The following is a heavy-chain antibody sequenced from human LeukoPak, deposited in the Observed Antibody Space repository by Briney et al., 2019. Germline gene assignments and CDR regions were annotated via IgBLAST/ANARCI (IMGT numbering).Heavy chain of an antibody. D-gene: IGHD3-3*01. V-gene: IGHV1-18*01. CDR1: GYTFTSYG. Sequence: GASVKVSCKASGYTFTSYGISWVRQAPGQGLEWMGWISAYNGNTNYAQKLQGRVTMTTDTSTSTAYMELRSLRSDDTAVYYCARDHYDFWSGTELDYWGQGTLVTVSS. CDR3: ARDHYDFWSGTELDY. J-gene: IGHJ4*02. CDR2: ISAYNGNT.